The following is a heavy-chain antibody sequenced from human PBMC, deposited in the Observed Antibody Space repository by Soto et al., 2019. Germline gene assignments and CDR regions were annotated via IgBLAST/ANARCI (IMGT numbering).Heavy chain of an antibody. CDR2: IYYSGST. CDR1: GGSISSYY. CDR3: ARVGGYSSDGMDV. V-gene: IGHV4-59*01. J-gene: IGHJ6*02. Sequence: PSETLSLTCTVSGGSISSYYWSWIRQPPGKGLEWIGYIYYSGSTNYNPSLKSRVTISVDTSKNQFSLKLSSVTAADTAVYYCARVGGYSSDGMDVWGQGTTVTVSS. D-gene: IGHD6-19*01.